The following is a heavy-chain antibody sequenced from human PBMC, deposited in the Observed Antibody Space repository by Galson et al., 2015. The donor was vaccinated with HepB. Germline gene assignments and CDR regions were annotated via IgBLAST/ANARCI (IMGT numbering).Heavy chain of an antibody. D-gene: IGHD3/OR15-3a*01. V-gene: IGHV3-30*02. CDR3: AKDLSGSWTYDY. CDR1: GFTFSSHA. J-gene: IGHJ4*02. CDR2: ILHDGGGI. Sequence: SLRLSCAVSGFTFSSHAMLWVRQTPGKGLEWVAIILHDGGGIRYADSVKGRFTISRDNSKNTLSLQMDSLRVEGTALYYCAKDLSGSWTYDYWGQGTLVTVSS.